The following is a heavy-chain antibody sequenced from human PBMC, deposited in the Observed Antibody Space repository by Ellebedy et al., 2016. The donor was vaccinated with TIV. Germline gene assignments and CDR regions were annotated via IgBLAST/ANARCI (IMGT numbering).Heavy chain of an antibody. Sequence: SQTLSLTCVISGDSVSTNGVAWNWIRLSPSRGLEWLGRSYYRSQWFSESAVSVKGRVTINPDASKNQFSLQLDSVSPEDTALYYCARGRASAFDIWGQGTMVTASS. V-gene: IGHV6-1*01. CDR1: GDSVSTNGVA. CDR2: SYYRSQWFS. CDR3: ARGRASAFDI. J-gene: IGHJ3*02.